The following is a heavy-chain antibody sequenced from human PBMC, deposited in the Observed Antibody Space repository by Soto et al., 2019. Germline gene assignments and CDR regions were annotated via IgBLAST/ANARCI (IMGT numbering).Heavy chain of an antibody. J-gene: IGHJ6*02. CDR3: ARGSSGYFFWLPRYPSGAMDV. CDR1: GGSISSSSYY. Sequence: SETLSLTCTVSGGSISSSSYYWCWIRHPPGKGLEWIGSIYYSGSTYYNPSLKSRVTISVDTSKNQFSLKLSSVTAADTAVYYCARGSSGYFFWLPRYPSGAMDVWGQATTVTVSS. D-gene: IGHD3-9*01. V-gene: IGHV4-39*01. CDR2: IYYSGST.